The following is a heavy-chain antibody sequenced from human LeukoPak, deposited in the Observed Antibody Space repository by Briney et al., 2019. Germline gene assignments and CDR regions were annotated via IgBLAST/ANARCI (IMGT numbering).Heavy chain of an antibody. J-gene: IGHJ3*02. V-gene: IGHV4-39*07. CDR1: GDSFSNTNYY. CDR2: IYHSGST. D-gene: IGHD2-21*02. CDR3: ARDCGGDCFAFDI. Sequence: SETLSLTCTVSGDSFSNTNYYWDWIRQPPGKGLEWIGEIYHSGSTNYNPSLKSRVTISVDKSKNQFSLKLSSVTAADTAVYYCARDCGGDCFAFDIWGQGTMVTVSS.